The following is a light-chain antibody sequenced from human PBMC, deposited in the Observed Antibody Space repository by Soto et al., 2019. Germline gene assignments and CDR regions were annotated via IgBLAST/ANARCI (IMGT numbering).Light chain of an antibody. V-gene: IGKV1-5*03. J-gene: IGKJ1*01. Sequence: DIQMTQSPSTLSASVGDRVTITCRASQTISGWLAWYQQKPGKAPKLLIFEASILESGVPSRFSGSRSGTEFTLTIDSLQPYDFATYYCQQYTSYSPTFGQGTKVEI. CDR1: QTISGW. CDR2: EAS. CDR3: QQYTSYSPT.